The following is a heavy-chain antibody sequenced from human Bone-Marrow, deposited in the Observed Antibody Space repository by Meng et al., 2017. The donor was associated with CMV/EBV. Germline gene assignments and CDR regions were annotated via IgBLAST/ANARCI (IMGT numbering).Heavy chain of an antibody. CDR1: GFSLSTSGVG. V-gene: IGHV2-5*02. J-gene: IGHJ5*02. CDR3: ARVDTAMMFDP. D-gene: IGHD5-18*01. Sequence: QITLKESGPTLVKPTQTLTLTCTFSGFSLSTSGVGVGWIRQPPVKALEWLALIYWDDDKRYSPSLKSRLTITKDTSKNQVVLTMTNMDPVDTATYYCARVDTAMMFDPWGQGTLVTVPS. CDR2: IYWDDDK.